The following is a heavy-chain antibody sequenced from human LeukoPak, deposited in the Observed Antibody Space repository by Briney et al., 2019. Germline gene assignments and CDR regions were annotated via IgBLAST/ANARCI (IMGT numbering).Heavy chain of an antibody. J-gene: IGHJ4*02. CDR3: ARDNSGYGTDY. CDR1: GFTFSSCA. D-gene: IGHD5-12*01. Sequence: GGSLRLSCAASGFTFSSCAMTWVRQAPGKGLEWVSVISGGGGTTYYADSVKGRFTISRDNSENTLYLQMNSLRAEDTAVYYCARDNSGYGTDYWGQGTLVTVSS. V-gene: IGHV3-23*01. CDR2: ISGGGGTT.